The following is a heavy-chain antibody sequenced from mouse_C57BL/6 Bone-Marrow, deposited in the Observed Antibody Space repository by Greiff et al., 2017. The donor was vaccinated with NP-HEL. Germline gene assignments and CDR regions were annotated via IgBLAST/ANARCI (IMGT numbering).Heavy chain of an antibody. Sequence: VQLQQSVAELVRPGASVKLSCTASGFTFKNSYMHWVKQRPEQGLEWIGRIDPANGNTKYAPKFQGKATITADTSSNTAYLQLSSLTSEDTAIYYCARDYGSSYSFDYWGQGTTLTVSS. J-gene: IGHJ2*01. CDR2: IDPANGNT. CDR1: GFTFKNSY. CDR3: ARDYGSSYSFDY. D-gene: IGHD1-1*01. V-gene: IGHV14-3*01.